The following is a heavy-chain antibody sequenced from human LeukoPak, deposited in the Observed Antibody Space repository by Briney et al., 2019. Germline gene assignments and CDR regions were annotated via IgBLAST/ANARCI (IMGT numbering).Heavy chain of an antibody. D-gene: IGHD5-12*01. CDR2: IYYSGST. Sequence: PSETLSLTCTVSGGSISSGSYYWSWIRQPAGKGLEWIGSIYYSGSTNYNPSLKSRVTISVDKSKNQFSLKLSSVTAADTAVYYCARGRRGYSGYDFLTWFDPWGQGTLVTVSS. CDR3: ARGRRGYSGYDFLTWFDP. CDR1: GGSISSGSYY. J-gene: IGHJ5*02. V-gene: IGHV4-39*07.